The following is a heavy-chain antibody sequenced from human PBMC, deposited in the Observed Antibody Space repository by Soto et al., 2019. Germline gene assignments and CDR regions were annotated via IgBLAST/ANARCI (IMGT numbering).Heavy chain of an antibody. Sequence: GGSLRLSCAASGFTFRSFAMHWVRQAPGKGLEWVAVISYDGSNKYYADSVKGRFTISRDNSKNTLYLQMNSLRTEDTAVYYCARPLWRDDYNWGYFDLWGRGTLVTVSS. D-gene: IGHD4-4*01. CDR2: ISYDGSNK. CDR1: GFTFRSFA. J-gene: IGHJ2*01. V-gene: IGHV3-30-3*01. CDR3: ARPLWRDDYNWGYFDL.